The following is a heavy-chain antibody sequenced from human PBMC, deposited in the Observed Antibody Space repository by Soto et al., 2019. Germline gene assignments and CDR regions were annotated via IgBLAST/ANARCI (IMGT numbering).Heavy chain of an antibody. Sequence: GGSLRLSCAASGFTFSSYGMHWVRQAPGKGLEWVAVIWYDGSNKYYADSVKGRFTISRDNSKNTLYLQMNSLRAEDTAVYYCARGRMNYYYYYMDVWGKGTTVTVSS. J-gene: IGHJ6*03. CDR3: ARGRMNYYYYYMDV. V-gene: IGHV3-33*01. CDR2: IWYDGSNK. CDR1: GFTFSSYG.